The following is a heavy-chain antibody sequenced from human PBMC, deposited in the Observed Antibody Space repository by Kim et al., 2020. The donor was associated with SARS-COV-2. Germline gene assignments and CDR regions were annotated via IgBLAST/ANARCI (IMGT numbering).Heavy chain of an antibody. D-gene: IGHD3-22*01. Sequence: ASVKVSCKASGYTFTSFAISWVRQAPGQGLEWMGWISGYNGDTTSAQKFQGRVTLTKDTSTSTAYMELRSLRSDDTAVYYCARSTAHYYDTQLIDYWGQGTLVTVSS. J-gene: IGHJ4*02. CDR3: ARSTAHYYDTQLIDY. CDR2: ISGYNGDT. CDR1: GYTFTSFA. V-gene: IGHV1-18*01.